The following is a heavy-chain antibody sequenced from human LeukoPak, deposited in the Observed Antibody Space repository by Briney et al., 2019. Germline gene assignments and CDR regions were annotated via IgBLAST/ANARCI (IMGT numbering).Heavy chain of an antibody. CDR1: GFSFSNAW. V-gene: IGHV3-23*01. Sequence: GGSLRLSCAASGFSFSNAWMNWVRQAPGKGLEWVSVISGSGGSTNYADSVKGRFIISRDNSRNTLFLQMNSLRAEDTAVYYCAKHHYSSSRDYFDYWGQGTLVTVSS. D-gene: IGHD6-13*01. CDR2: ISGSGGST. CDR3: AKHHYSSSRDYFDY. J-gene: IGHJ4*02.